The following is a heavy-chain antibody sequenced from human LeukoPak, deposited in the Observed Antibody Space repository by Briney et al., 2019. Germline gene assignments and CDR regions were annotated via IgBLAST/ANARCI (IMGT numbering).Heavy chain of an antibody. CDR1: GFSFSSLW. Sequence: GGSLRLSCAASGFSFSSLWMTWVRQAPGKGPEWVANIKEDGTDKHYADSVKGRFTISRDNSKNTLYLQMNSLRAEDTAVYYCAKDLREWTDAFDIWGQGTMVTVSS. CDR3: AKDLREWTDAFDI. CDR2: IKEDGTDK. D-gene: IGHD3-3*01. V-gene: IGHV3-7*03. J-gene: IGHJ3*02.